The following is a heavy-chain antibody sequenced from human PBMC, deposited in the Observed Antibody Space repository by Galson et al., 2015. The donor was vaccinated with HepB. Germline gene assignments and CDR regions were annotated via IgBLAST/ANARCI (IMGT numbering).Heavy chain of an antibody. CDR1: GFTFSSYA. Sequence: SLRLSCAASGFTFSSYAMSWVRQAPGKGLEWVSAISGSGGSTYYADSVKGRFTISRDNSKNTLYLQMNSLRAEDTAVYYCAKVGDSSGYYGRFSFDIWGQGTMVTVSS. CDR2: ISGSGGST. V-gene: IGHV3-23*01. J-gene: IGHJ3*02. D-gene: IGHD3-22*01. CDR3: AKVGDSSGYYGRFSFDI.